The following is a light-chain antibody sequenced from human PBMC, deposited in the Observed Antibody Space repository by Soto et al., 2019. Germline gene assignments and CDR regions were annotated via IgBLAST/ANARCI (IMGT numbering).Light chain of an antibody. CDR3: QQYNNWPPLYT. V-gene: IGKV3-15*01. CDR2: AAS. CDR1: QSVSRN. J-gene: IGKJ2*01. Sequence: EIVMTQSPATLSVSPGERATLSCRASQSVSRNLAWYQQKPGQAPRLLIYAASTRATGIPARFSGSGSGTEFTLTISSLQSEDFAVYYCQQYNNWPPLYTFGQGTKVDIK.